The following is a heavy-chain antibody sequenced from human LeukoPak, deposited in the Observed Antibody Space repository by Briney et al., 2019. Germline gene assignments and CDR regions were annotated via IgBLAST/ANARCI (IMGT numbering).Heavy chain of an antibody. CDR1: GGSISSYY. V-gene: IGHV4-59*12. D-gene: IGHD1-1*01. CDR3: ARVIPRTTGTSNPGLYYYYYYMDV. CDR2: IYYSGST. Sequence: SETLSLTCTVSGGSISSYYWSWIRQPPGKGLEWIGYIYYSGSTNYNPSLKSRVTISVDTSKNQFSLQLNSVTPEDTAVYYCARVIPRTTGTSNPGLYYYYYYMDVWGKGTTVTISS. J-gene: IGHJ6*03.